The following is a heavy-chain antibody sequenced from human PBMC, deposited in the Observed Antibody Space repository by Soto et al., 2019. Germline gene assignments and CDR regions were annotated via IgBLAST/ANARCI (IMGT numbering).Heavy chain of an antibody. J-gene: IGHJ6*02. CDR2: TYPGDSDT. V-gene: IGHV5-51*01. D-gene: IGHD3-3*01. CDR3: GRLTSYDFSRMDV. CDR1: GYSFTGYW. Sequence: GESLKISCTGSGYSFTGYWIGWVRQMPGKGLEWMGITYPGDSDTRYSPSFQGRVTISADKSINTAYLQWSSLKASDTAMYYCGRLTSYDFSRMDVWGQGTTVTVSS.